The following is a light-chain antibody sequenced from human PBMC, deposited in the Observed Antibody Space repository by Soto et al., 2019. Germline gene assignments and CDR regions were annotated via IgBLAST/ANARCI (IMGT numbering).Light chain of an antibody. J-gene: IGKJ1*01. CDR1: QGISSY. CDR3: QQSYSTPST. V-gene: IGKV1-39*01. CDR2: AAS. Sequence: DIQMTQSPSSLSASVGDRVTITCRASQGISSYLNWYQQKPGKAPKLLIYAASSLQSGVPSRFSGSGSGTHFHLTISSLQPEHFATYYCQQSYSTPSTFGQGTKVDIK.